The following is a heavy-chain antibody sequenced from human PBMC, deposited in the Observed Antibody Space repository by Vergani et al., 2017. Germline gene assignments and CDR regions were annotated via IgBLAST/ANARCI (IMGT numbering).Heavy chain of an antibody. D-gene: IGHD6-19*01. CDR3: AKEPWGVSGWPN. CDR1: GFTFSSYS. Sequence: VQLVESGGGVVQPGRSLRLSCAASGFTFSSYSMNWVRQAPGKGLEWVSSISSSSSYIYYADSVKGRFTISRDNAKNSLYLQMNSLRAEDTALYYCAKEPWGVSGWPNWGQGTLVTVSS. J-gene: IGHJ4*02. CDR2: ISSSSSYI. V-gene: IGHV3-21*04.